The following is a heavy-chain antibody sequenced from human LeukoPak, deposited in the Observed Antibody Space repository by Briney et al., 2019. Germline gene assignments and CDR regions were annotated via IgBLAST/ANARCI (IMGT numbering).Heavy chain of an antibody. CDR3: TREVPDSGGYYAFDH. J-gene: IGHJ4*02. D-gene: IGHD3-22*01. Sequence: GGSLRLSCAASGFTFSDHFMDWVRQAPGKGLEWVGRIRNKANSYDTEHAASVRGRFTISREDSKNSLYLQMNSLKTDDTAVYYYTREVPDSGGYYAFDHWGQGTLVTVSS. CDR1: GFTFSDHF. CDR2: IRNKANSYDT. V-gene: IGHV3-72*01.